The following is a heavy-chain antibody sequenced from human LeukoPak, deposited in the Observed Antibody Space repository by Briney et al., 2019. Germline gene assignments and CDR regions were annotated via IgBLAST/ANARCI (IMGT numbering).Heavy chain of an antibody. D-gene: IGHD3-22*01. CDR2: IYYTGST. Sequence: SETLSLTCTVSGGSISSSNYYWGWIRQPPGKGLEWIGIIYYTGSTYYNPSLKSRVTISVDTSKNQFPLKLSSVTAADTAVYYCAMIGSGYYFRDFDYWGQGTLVTVSS. CDR3: AMIGSGYYFRDFDY. V-gene: IGHV4-39*01. J-gene: IGHJ4*02. CDR1: GGSISSSNYY.